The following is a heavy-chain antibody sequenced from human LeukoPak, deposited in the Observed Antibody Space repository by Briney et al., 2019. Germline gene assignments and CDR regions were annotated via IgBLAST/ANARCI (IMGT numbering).Heavy chain of an antibody. D-gene: IGHD4/OR15-4a*01. CDR1: GFTFGDYA. CDR2: INHSGST. CDR3: ARVSWCCGMDV. V-gene: IGHV4-34*01. Sequence: GSLRLSCTASGFTFGDYAMSWFRQPPGKGREWSGKINHSGSTNSNPSLKSRVTISVDTSKNQFSLKLSSVTAADTAVYYCARVSWCCGMDVWGQGTTVTVSS. J-gene: IGHJ6*02.